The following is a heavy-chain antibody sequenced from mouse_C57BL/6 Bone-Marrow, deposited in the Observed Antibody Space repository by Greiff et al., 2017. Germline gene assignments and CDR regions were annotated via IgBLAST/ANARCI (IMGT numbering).Heavy chain of an antibody. CDR3: AGNFRFAY. CDR2: IYPRSGNT. CDR1: GYTFTSYG. J-gene: IGHJ3*01. Sequence: QVQLQQSGAELARPGASVTLSCKASGYTFTSYGISWVKQRPGQGLEWIGEIYPRSGNTYYNEKFKGKATLTADKSSSTADMELRSLTSEDSAVYFRAGNFRFAYWGQGTLVTVSA. V-gene: IGHV1-81*01.